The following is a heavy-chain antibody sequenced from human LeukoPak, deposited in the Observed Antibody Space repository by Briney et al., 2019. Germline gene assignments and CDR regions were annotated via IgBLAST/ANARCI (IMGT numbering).Heavy chain of an antibody. CDR3: AKEGSSGWYFSDY. Sequence: QPGGSLRLSCAASGFTFSSYAVSWVRQAPGKGLEWVSTISGSGGSTYYADSVKGRFTISRDNSKNTLYLQMNSLRAEDTAVYYCAKEGSSGWYFSDYWGQGTLVTVSS. CDR2: ISGSGGST. CDR1: GFTFSSYA. J-gene: IGHJ4*02. D-gene: IGHD6-19*01. V-gene: IGHV3-23*01.